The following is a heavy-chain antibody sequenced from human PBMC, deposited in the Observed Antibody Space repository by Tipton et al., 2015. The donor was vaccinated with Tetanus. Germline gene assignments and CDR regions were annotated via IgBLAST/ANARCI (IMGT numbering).Heavy chain of an antibody. V-gene: IGHV4-59*02. D-gene: IGHD1-14*01. J-gene: IGHJ3*02. CDR3: ARRRGMIHTFDI. CDR1: GASVTTYY. Sequence: LRLSCTVSGASVTTYYWYWMRQTPGKGLDWLGYMFYSGGTTKYNPSLKSRLSMSLHTSQNHFSLKLNSVTAADTAVYYCARRRGMIHTFDIWGQGTVVTASS. CDR2: MFYSGGT.